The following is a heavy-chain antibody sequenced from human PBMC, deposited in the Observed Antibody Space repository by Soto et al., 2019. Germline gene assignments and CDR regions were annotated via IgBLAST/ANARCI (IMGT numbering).Heavy chain of an antibody. J-gene: IGHJ5*02. CDR3: ARDRLRGYDSSGFYA. V-gene: IGHV1-18*01. D-gene: IGHD3-22*01. CDR2: IDPNNGNR. Sequence: QVRLVQSGAELRTPGASVKVACQAYGYRFSSYGVNWLRQAPGQGLECMGWIDPNNGNRNYAQKFKDRPSMTTATSTSTIYMELKSRKADDAAIYYCARDRLRGYDSSGFYAWGQGTLVTVSA. CDR1: GYRFSSYG.